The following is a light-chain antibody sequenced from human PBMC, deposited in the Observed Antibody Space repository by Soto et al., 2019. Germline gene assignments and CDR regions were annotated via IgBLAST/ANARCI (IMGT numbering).Light chain of an antibody. CDR3: QQRSKWTIT. J-gene: IGKJ5*01. V-gene: IGKV3-11*01. CDR2: DAS. CDR1: QSVSSF. Sequence: EIVLTQSPATLSLSPGEKATLSCRASQSVSSFLAWYQQKPAQPPRLLIYDASNRATGIPARFRGSGSGTDFTLTISSLEPEDFSVYYCQQRSKWTITFGQGTRLEI.